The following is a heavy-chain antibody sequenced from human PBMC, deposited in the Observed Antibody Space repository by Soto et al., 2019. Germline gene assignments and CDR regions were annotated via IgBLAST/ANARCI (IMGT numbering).Heavy chain of an antibody. J-gene: IGHJ4*02. CDR3: AAAVEYYYDSSGYYNFDY. D-gene: IGHD3-22*01. CDR1: GFTFTSSA. CDR2: IVVGSGNT. Sequence: SVKVSCKASGFTFTSSAVQWVRQARGQRLEWIGWIVVGSGNTNYAQKFQERVTITRDMSTSTAYMELSSLRSEDTAVYYCAAAVEYYYDSSGYYNFDYWGQGTLVTVSS. V-gene: IGHV1-58*01.